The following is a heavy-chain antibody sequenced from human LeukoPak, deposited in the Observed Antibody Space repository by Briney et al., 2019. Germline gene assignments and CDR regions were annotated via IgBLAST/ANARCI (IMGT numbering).Heavy chain of an antibody. J-gene: IGHJ4*02. CDR1: GFTVSSNY. CDR2: IYSGGST. D-gene: IGHD2-21*01. V-gene: IGHV3-53*01. Sequence: GGSLRLSCAASGFTVSSNYMSWVRQAPGKGLEWVSVIYSGGSTYYADSVKGRFTISRDNSKNTLYLQMNSLRAEDTAVYYCAKAPVTSCRGAYCYPFDSWGQGTLVTVSS. CDR3: AKAPVTSCRGAYCYPFDS.